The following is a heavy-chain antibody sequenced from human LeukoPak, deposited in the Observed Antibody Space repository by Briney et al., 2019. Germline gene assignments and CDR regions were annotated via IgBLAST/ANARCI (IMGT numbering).Heavy chain of an antibody. Sequence: GGSLRLSCAASGSTFSSYWMHWVRQAPGKGLVWVSRINSDDSSTSYADSVKGRFTISRDNAKNTLYLQMNSLRAEDTAVYYCARAAGAVYSSGWYAWAYWGQGTLVTVSS. J-gene: IGHJ4*02. CDR2: INSDDSST. CDR3: ARAAGAVYSSGWYAWAY. D-gene: IGHD6-19*01. CDR1: GSTFSSYW. V-gene: IGHV3-74*01.